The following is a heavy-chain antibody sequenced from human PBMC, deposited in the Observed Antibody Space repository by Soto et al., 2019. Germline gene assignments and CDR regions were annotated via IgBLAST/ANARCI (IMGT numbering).Heavy chain of an antibody. CDR1: CYTFSNYG. V-gene: IGHV1-8*02. CDR2: INPNNGNT. Sequence: ASVKVSCTASCYTFSNYGITCVRPAPGQGLEWMGWINPNNGNTGYAQKFQGRVTLTRTTSISTAYMELSSLRSDDTAVYYCARTSSGTREGFDPWGQGTLVTVS. D-gene: IGHD1-7*01. J-gene: IGHJ5*02. CDR3: ARTSSGTREGFDP.